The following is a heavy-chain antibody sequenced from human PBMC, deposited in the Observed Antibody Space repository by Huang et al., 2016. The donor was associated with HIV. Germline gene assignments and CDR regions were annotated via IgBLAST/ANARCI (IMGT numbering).Heavy chain of an antibody. J-gene: IGHJ4*02. Sequence: VQLVQSGAEVKKPGASLKISCKGSGYSFSSYWSAWVRQMPGKGLEWRGCVLPDDSDTTYSPSVEGQVTISADKSIGTAYLQWSSLKASDTAMYHCARRFSSSSGYFDYWGQGSLVTVSS. D-gene: IGHD6-6*01. CDR1: GYSFSSYW. CDR3: ARRFSSSSGYFDY. V-gene: IGHV5-51*01. CDR2: VLPDDSDT.